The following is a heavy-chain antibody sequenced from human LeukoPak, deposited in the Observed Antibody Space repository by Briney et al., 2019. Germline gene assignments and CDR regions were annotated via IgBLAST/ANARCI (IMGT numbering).Heavy chain of an antibody. V-gene: IGHV7-4-1*02. CDR2: INTNTGNP. Sequence: ASVKVSCKASGYTFTSYDINWVRQAPGQGLEWMGWINTNTGNPTYAQGFTGRFVFSLDTSVSTAYLQISSLKAEDTAVYYCATRSSIVGATLAFDIWGQGTMVTVSS. CDR1: GYTFTSYD. J-gene: IGHJ3*02. D-gene: IGHD1-26*01. CDR3: ATRSSIVGATLAFDI.